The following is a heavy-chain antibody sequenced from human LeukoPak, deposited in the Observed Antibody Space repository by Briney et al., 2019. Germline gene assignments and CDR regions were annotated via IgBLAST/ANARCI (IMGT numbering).Heavy chain of an antibody. CDR2: INHSGST. D-gene: IGHD6-13*01. CDR3: ARGTGYSSSWLYY. V-gene: IGHV4-34*01. CDR1: GGSFSGYY. J-gene: IGHJ4*02. Sequence: SETLSLTCAVYGGSFSGYYWSWIRQPPGKGLEWIGEINHSGSTNYNPSLKSRVTISVDTSKNQFSLKLSSVTAADTAVYYCARGTGYSSSWLYYWGQGTLVTVSS.